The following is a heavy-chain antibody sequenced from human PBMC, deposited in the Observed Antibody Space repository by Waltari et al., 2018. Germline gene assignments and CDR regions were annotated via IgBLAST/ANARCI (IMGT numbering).Heavy chain of an antibody. D-gene: IGHD2-2*02. CDR1: GGSISSSSYY. J-gene: IGHJ4*02. CDR2: IYYSGST. V-gene: IGHV4-39*07. CDR3: ARDHISAKPYYFDY. Sequence: QLQLQESGPGLVKPSETLSLTCTVSGGSISSSSYYWGWIRQPQGKGLEWIGSIYYSGSTYYNPSLKSRVTISVDTSKNQFSLKLSSVTAADTAVYYCARDHISAKPYYFDYWGQGTLVTVSS.